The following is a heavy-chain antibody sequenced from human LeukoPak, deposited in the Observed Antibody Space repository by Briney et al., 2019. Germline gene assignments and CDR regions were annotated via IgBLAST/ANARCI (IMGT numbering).Heavy chain of an antibody. CDR1: GGSFSGYY. CDR2: INHSGST. J-gene: IGHJ5*02. V-gene: IGHV4-34*01. D-gene: IGHD2-15*01. CDR3: ATPGRGLPPYNWFDP. Sequence: SETLSLTCAVYGGSFSGYYWSWISQPPGKWLEWNGEINHSGSTNYNPSLKSRVTISVDTSKNQFFLKLSSVTAADTAVYYCATPGRGLPPYNWFDPWGLGTLVTVSS.